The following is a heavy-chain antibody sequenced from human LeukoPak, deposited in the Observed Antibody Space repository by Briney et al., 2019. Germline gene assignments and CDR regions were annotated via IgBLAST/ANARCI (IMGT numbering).Heavy chain of an antibody. J-gene: IGHJ4*02. CDR3: AKDHEYYYDSSGFDY. V-gene: IGHV3-30*18. D-gene: IGHD3-22*01. Sequence: GGSLRLSCAASGFTFSSYGMHWVRQAPGKGLEWVAVISYDGSNTYYADSVKGRFTISRDNSKNTLYLQMNSLRAEDTAVYYCAKDHEYYYDSSGFDYWGQGTLVTVSS. CDR1: GFTFSSYG. CDR2: ISYDGSNT.